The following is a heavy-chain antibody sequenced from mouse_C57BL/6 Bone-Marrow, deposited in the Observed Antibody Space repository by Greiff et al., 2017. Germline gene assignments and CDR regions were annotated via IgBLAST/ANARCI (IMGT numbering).Heavy chain of an antibody. CDR3: ARNYYGSSYNWYFDV. Sequence: QVQLQQPGAELVKPGASVKLSCKASGYTFTSYWMHWVKQRPGRGLEWIGRIDPNSGGTKYKEKFKSKATLTVDKPSSTAYMQLSSLTSEDSAVYYCARNYYGSSYNWYFDVWGTGTTVTVSS. CDR2: IDPNSGGT. J-gene: IGHJ1*03. D-gene: IGHD1-1*01. CDR1: GYTFTSYW. V-gene: IGHV1-72*01.